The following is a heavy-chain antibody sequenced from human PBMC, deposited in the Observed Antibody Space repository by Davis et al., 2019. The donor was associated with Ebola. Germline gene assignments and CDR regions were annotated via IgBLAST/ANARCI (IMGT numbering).Heavy chain of an antibody. D-gene: IGHD5-12*01. CDR3: ARRRGYSGYGRFDY. CDR1: GGSISSSSYY. CDR2: INHSGST. V-gene: IGHV4-39*07. Sequence: SETLSLTCTVSGGSISSSSYYWSWIRQPPGKGLEWIGEINHSGSTNYNPSLKSRVTISVDTSKNQFSLKLSSVTAADTAVYYCARRRGYSGYGRFDYWGQGTLVTVSS. J-gene: IGHJ4*02.